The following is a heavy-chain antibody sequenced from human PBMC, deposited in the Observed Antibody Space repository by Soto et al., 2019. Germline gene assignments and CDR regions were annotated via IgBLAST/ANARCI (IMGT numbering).Heavy chain of an antibody. CDR3: ARGWYYGSGSPFDP. CDR2: MNPNSGNT. V-gene: IGHV1-8*01. Sequence: QVQLVQSGAEVKKPGASVKVSCKASGYTFTSYDINWVRQATGQGLEWMGWMNPNSGNTGYAQKFQGRVTMTRNTTXSTAYMELTSLRSEDTAVYYWARGWYYGSGSPFDPWGQGTLVTVSS. CDR1: GYTFTSYD. D-gene: IGHD3-10*01. J-gene: IGHJ5*02.